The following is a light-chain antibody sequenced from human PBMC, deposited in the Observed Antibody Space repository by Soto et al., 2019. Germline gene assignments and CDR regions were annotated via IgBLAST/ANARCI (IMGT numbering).Light chain of an antibody. V-gene: IGLV2-18*02. CDR2: EVR. CDR3: SSYTSSSTYV. CDR1: SSDVGSYNR. J-gene: IGLJ1*01. Sequence: QSALTQPPSVSGSPGQSVTISCPGTSSDVGSYNRVSWYQQPPGTAPKLMIYEVRKRPSGVPDRFSGSKSGNTASLTISGLQAEDEADYYCSSYTSSSTYVFGTGTKVTVL.